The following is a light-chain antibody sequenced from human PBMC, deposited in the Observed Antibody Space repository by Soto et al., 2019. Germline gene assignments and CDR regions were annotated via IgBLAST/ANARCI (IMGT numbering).Light chain of an antibody. CDR3: QGYNSAVIT. CDR1: QGISNY. J-gene: IGKJ5*01. Sequence: DIQMTQSPSSLSASVGDRVTITCRASQGISNYLAWYQQKPGKVPKLLSYAASTLQSGVPSRFSGSGSGTDFTLTISSLPPEDVATDYCQGYNSAVITFGQVTRLEIK. V-gene: IGKV1-27*01. CDR2: AAS.